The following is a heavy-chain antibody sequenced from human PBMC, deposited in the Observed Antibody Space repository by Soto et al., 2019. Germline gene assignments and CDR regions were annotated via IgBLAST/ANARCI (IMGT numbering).Heavy chain of an antibody. CDR1: GGTFSSYT. Sequence: QVQLVQSGAEVKKPGSSVKVSCKASGGTFSSYTISWVRQAPGQGLEWMGRIIPILGIANYAQKFQGRVTITADKSTXXAXMXXSSLRSEDTAVYYCARGDCSGGSCYSAYYYYGMDVWGQGTTVTVSS. CDR2: IIPILGIA. J-gene: IGHJ6*02. V-gene: IGHV1-69*02. D-gene: IGHD2-15*01. CDR3: ARGDCSGGSCYSAYYYYGMDV.